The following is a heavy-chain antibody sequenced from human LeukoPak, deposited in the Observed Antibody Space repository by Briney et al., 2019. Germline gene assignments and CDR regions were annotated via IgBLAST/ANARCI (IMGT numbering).Heavy chain of an antibody. CDR2: ISAYNGNT. CDR1: GYTFTSYG. D-gene: IGHD2-21*02. V-gene: IGHV1-18*01. Sequence: ASVKVSCKASGYTFTSYGISWVRQAPGQGLEWMGWISAYNGNTNYAQKLQGRVTMTTDTSTSTAYTELRSLRSDDTAVYYCARDGIVVVTVEFDYWGQGTLVTVSS. CDR3: ARDGIVVVTVEFDY. J-gene: IGHJ4*02.